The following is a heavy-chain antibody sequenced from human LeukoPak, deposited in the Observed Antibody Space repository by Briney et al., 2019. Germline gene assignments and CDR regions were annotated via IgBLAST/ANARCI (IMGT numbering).Heavy chain of an antibody. CDR1: LGSLSSGDYY. CDR2: IYYGGRY. Sequence: PSQTLSLTCTVSLGSLSSGDYYWSWIRQPPGNGLEWLGYIYYGGRYYYNPHLKSRVPISVDTSKNQFSLKLSSVTAADTAVYYCARVDGDFLSHYYMDVWGKGTTVTVSS. V-gene: IGHV4-30-4*08. J-gene: IGHJ6*03. CDR3: ARVDGDFLSHYYMDV. D-gene: IGHD3-3*01.